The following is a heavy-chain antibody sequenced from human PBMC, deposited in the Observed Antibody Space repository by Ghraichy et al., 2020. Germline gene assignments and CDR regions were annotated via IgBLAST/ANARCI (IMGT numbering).Heavy chain of an antibody. CDR3: ARLGSNNLSYFDY. Sequence: ASVKVSCRTSGYTFDVYHLHWVRQAPGQSLEWMGWISPYSGATGFAPKFQDRVTMTRDSSISTAYMTLNRLRSDDTAAYYCARLGSNNLSYFDYWGQGTLVTVAS. V-gene: IGHV1-2*02. CDR1: GYTFDVYH. CDR2: ISPYSGAT. J-gene: IGHJ4*02. D-gene: IGHD3-10*01.